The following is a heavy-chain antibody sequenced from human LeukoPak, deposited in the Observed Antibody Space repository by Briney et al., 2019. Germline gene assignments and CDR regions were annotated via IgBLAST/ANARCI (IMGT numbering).Heavy chain of an antibody. CDR3: ASPAYYYDSSGYYSGDY. V-gene: IGHV4-59*12. J-gene: IGHJ4*02. CDR2: IYYSGST. CDR1: GGSISSYY. D-gene: IGHD3-22*01. Sequence: SETLSLTCTVSGGSISSYYWSWIRQPPGKGLEWIGYIYYSGSTYYNPSLKSRVTISVDRSKNQFSLKLSSVTAADTAVYYCASPAYYYDSSGYYSGDYWGQGTLVTVSS.